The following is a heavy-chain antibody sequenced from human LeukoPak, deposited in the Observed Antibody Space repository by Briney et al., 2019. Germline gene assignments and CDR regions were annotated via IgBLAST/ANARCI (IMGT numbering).Heavy chain of an antibody. CDR2: ISYDGSNE. V-gene: IGHV3-30*18. D-gene: IGHD5-24*01. Sequence: PGRSLRLSCTASGFTFSNYGMHWVRQAPGKGLEWVAVISYDGSNEYYADSVKGRFTISRDNSKNTLFLQMNSLRPEDTAVYHCAKVIREVDMSYDYWGQGALVTVSS. CDR1: GFTFSNYG. CDR3: AKVIREVDMSYDY. J-gene: IGHJ4*02.